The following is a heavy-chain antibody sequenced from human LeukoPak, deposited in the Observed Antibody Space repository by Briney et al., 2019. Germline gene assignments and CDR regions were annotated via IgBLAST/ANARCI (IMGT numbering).Heavy chain of an antibody. CDR1: GGSISSGGYY. CDR3: ARDSFGYDILTGPVPSEFDY. Sequence: SQTLSLTCTVSGGSISSGGYYWSWIRQPPGKGLEWIGYIYYSGSTNYNPSLKSRVTISVDTSKNQFSLKLSSVTAADTAVYYCARDSFGYDILTGPVPSEFDYWGQGTLVTVSS. J-gene: IGHJ4*02. CDR2: IYYSGST. D-gene: IGHD3-9*01. V-gene: IGHV4-61*08.